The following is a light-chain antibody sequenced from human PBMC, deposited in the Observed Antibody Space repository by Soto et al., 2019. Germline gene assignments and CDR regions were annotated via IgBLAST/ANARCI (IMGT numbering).Light chain of an antibody. V-gene: IGKV3-20*01. CDR3: QQGYT. J-gene: IGKJ3*01. CDR1: QSLAGRY. CDR2: GAS. Sequence: EIVLTQSPGTLSLSPGERATLSCRPSQSLAGRYLAWYQQKPGQAPRLLIYGASSRATDIPDRFSGSGSGTDCTLTITRLEPEDYAVYFCQQGYTFGPGTKVDIK.